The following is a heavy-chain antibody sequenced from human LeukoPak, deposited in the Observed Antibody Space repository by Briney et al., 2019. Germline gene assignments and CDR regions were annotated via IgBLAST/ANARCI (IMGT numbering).Heavy chain of an antibody. Sequence: PGGSLRLSCAASGFSFTEYGIYWIRQAPGKGLEWVAFVRKDATEKKYADSVEGRFTISRDDSENTVYLKMNNLRVDDTAVYYCAKRSGPNSGPFDPWGQGTPVIVSS. D-gene: IGHD1-1*01. J-gene: IGHJ5*02. V-gene: IGHV3-30*02. CDR1: GFSFTEYG. CDR3: AKRSGPNSGPFDP. CDR2: VRKDATEK.